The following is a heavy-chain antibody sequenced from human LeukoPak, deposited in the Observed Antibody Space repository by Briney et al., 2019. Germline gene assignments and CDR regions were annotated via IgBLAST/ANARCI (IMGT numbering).Heavy chain of an antibody. CDR2: IYYSGST. CDR3: ARAPFFGSSSSYYCYYGMDV. CDR1: GGSISSYY. D-gene: IGHD6-6*01. J-gene: IGHJ6*02. Sequence: SETLSLTCTVSGGSISSYYWSWIRQPPGKGLEWIGYIYYSGSTNYNPSLKSRVTISVDTSKNQFSLKLSSVTAADTAVYYCARAPFFGSSSSYYCYYGMDVWGQGTTVTVSS. V-gene: IGHV4-59*01.